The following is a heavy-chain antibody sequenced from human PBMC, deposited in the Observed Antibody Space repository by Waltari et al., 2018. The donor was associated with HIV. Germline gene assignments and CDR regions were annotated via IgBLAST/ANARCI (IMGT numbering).Heavy chain of an antibody. D-gene: IGHD1-7*01. V-gene: IGHV1-3*04. Sequence: QVQLVQSGADVKKPGASVKVSCKASGYTFTIHGMYWVRQAPGQRLEWMGWINTGSGDTTYSKKFQDRVTFTRDTFTNTHYMEVSSLSSEDTAVYYCARDGRELRFAMDVWGQGTTVTVSS. CDR2: INTGSGDT. CDR3: ARDGRELRFAMDV. CDR1: GYTFTIHG. J-gene: IGHJ6*02.